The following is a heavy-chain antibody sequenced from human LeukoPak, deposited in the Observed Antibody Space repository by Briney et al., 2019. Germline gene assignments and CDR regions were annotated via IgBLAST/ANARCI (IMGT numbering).Heavy chain of an antibody. Sequence: PGGSLRLSCAASGFTFSSYSMNWVRQAPGKGLEWVSSISSSSSYIYYADSVKGRFTISRDNAKNSLYLQMNSLRAEDTAVYYCARDLSGGSYQLGDFDYWGQGTLVTVSS. CDR2: ISSSSSYI. CDR1: GFTFSSYS. V-gene: IGHV3-21*01. J-gene: IGHJ4*02. D-gene: IGHD1-26*01. CDR3: ARDLSGGSYQLGDFDY.